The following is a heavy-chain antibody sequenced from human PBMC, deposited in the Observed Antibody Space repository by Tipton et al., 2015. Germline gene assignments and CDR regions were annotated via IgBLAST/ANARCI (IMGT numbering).Heavy chain of an antibody. J-gene: IGHJ4*02. Sequence: GSLRLSCAASGFTFSNFAMNWVRQTPGKGLEWVSVISGSGGTTFYADSVKGRFTISRDNSKNRLYLQMNSLRAEDTAVYYCAKGHGSGTYYSTFYFDYWGQGTLLTVSS. CDR3: AKGHGSGTYYSTFYFDY. CDR1: GFTFSNFA. CDR2: ISGSGGTT. D-gene: IGHD3-10*01. V-gene: IGHV3-23*01.